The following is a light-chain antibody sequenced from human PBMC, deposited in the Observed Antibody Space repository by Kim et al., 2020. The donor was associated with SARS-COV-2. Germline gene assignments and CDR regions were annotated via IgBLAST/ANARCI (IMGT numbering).Light chain of an antibody. Sequence: SSELTQDPAVSVALGQTVTITCQGYSLRNYYATWYQQKSGQAPLLVIYGKNNRPSGIPDRFSGFNSGDTASLTITGAQAEDEADYSCSSRDNSGDRLRVF. CDR2: GKN. CDR1: SLRNYY. J-gene: IGLJ3*02. CDR3: SSRDNSGDRLRV. V-gene: IGLV3-19*01.